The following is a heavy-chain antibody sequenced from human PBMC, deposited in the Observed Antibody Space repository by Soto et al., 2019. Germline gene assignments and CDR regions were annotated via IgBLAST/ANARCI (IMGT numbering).Heavy chain of an antibody. V-gene: IGHV3-30*19. D-gene: IGHD2-8*01. Sequence: QVQLVESGGGVVQSGRSLRLSCVTSGFRFTGYGMHWVRQAPGKGLEWVAVIWYDGSKTYYADSVQGRFSISRDSSKNNVYLQINSLRDEDTAVYYCSRDEDTNRHYSLLDYWGQGTQVTVSS. J-gene: IGHJ4*02. CDR1: GFRFTGYG. CDR2: IWYDGSKT. CDR3: SRDEDTNRHYSLLDY.